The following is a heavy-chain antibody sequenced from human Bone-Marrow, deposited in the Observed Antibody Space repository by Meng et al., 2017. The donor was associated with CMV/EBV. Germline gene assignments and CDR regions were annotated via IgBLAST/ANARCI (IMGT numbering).Heavy chain of an antibody. CDR3: ASLGGSSRYYYYYGMDV. J-gene: IGHJ6*02. D-gene: IGHD6-6*01. V-gene: IGHV3-21*01. CDR2: ISSSSSYI. Sequence: GGSLRLSCAASGFTFSSYSMNWVRQAPGKGLEWVSSISSSSSYIYYADSVKGRFTISRDNAKNSLYLQMNSLRAEDTAVYYCASLGGSSRYYYYYGMDVWGQGTTVPVSS. CDR1: GFTFSSYS.